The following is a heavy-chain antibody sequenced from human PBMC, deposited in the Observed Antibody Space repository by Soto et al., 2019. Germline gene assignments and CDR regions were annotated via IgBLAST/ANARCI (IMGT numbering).Heavy chain of an antibody. Sequence: ASVKVSCKASRYTFTSYDINWVRQATGQGLEWMGWMNPNSGNTGYAQKFQGRVTMTRNTSISTAYMELSSLRSEDTAVYYCARPPSHRVLQPDYWGQGTLVTVAS. CDR2: MNPNSGNT. CDR1: RYTFTSYD. CDR3: ARPPSHRVLQPDY. J-gene: IGHJ4*02. D-gene: IGHD2-2*01. V-gene: IGHV1-8*01.